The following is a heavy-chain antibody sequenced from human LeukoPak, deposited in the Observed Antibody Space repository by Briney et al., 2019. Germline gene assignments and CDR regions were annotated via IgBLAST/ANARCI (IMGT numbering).Heavy chain of an antibody. D-gene: IGHD3-10*01. Sequence: ASVKVSCKASGYTFTGYYMHWVRQAPGQGLEWMGWINPNSGGTNYAQKFQGRVTMTRDTSISTVYMELSRLRSDDTAVYYCARDLLVRLALYYFDYWGQGTLVTVSS. J-gene: IGHJ4*02. V-gene: IGHV1-2*02. CDR1: GYTFTGYY. CDR2: INPNSGGT. CDR3: ARDLLVRLALYYFDY.